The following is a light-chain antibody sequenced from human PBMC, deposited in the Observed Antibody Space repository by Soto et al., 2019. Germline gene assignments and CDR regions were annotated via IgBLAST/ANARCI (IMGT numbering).Light chain of an antibody. CDR3: QQYSIWPYT. Sequence: EIVMTQSPAPLSVSPGERATLSSRASQSISSNLAWYQQKPGQAPRLLIYGASTRATGIPARFSGSGSGTEFTLTISSLQSEDFAVYYCQQYSIWPYTFGHGTKLEIK. CDR1: QSISSN. J-gene: IGKJ2*01. V-gene: IGKV3-15*01. CDR2: GAS.